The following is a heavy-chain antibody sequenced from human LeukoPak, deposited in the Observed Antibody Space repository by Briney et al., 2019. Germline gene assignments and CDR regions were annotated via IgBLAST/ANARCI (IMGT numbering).Heavy chain of an antibody. CDR1: GFTFSSYA. V-gene: IGHV3-7*01. Sequence: GGSLRLSCAASGFTFSSYAMSWVRQAPGKGLEWVANINQDGSEKYYVDSVKGRFTISRDNAKNSLYLQMNSLRAEDTAVYYCVRSRYCSSTSCYANYIDYWGQGTLVTVSS. CDR3: VRSRYCSSTSCYANYIDY. CDR2: INQDGSEK. D-gene: IGHD2-2*01. J-gene: IGHJ4*02.